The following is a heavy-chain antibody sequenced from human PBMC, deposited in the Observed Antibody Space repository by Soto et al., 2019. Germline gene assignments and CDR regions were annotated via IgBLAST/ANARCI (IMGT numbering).Heavy chain of an antibody. CDR1: GFTFSNYA. J-gene: IGHJ3*02. CDR2: VSYDGYDK. CDR3: ATEGGGSGGKDAFDI. V-gene: IGHV3-30-3*01. Sequence: QVQLVESGGGVVQPGRSLRLSCAASGFTFSNYAMHWVRQAPGKGLEWVAFVSYDGYDKFYADSVKGRFTISRDNSKNTLYLQMKSLRPDDTAVYYCATEGGGSGGKDAFDIWGQGTMVTVSS. D-gene: IGHD2-15*01.